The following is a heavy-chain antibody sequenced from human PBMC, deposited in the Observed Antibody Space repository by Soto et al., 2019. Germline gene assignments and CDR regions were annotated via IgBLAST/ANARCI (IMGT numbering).Heavy chain of an antibody. V-gene: IGHV1-3*01. Sequence: QVQLVQSGAEVKKPGASVKVSCKASGYTFTSYAMHWVRQAPGQRLEWMGWINAGNGNTKYSQKFQGRVTITRDTSASTAYMEMSSLRSEDTAVYYCARERLHDYSNFASGWYYYYGMDVWGQGTTVTVSS. CDR2: INAGNGNT. J-gene: IGHJ6*02. CDR3: ARERLHDYSNFASGWYYYYGMDV. D-gene: IGHD4-4*01. CDR1: GYTFTSYA.